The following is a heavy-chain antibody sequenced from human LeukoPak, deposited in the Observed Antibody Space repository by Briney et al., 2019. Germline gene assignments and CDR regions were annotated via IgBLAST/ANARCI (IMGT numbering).Heavy chain of an antibody. CDR1: GYTFTGYY. CDR3: ARDLRLLYFDSYYFDY. V-gene: IGHV1-2*06. Sequence: ASVKVSCKASGYTFTGYYMHWVRQAPGQGLEWMERINPNSGGTNYAQKFQGRVTMTRDTSISTAYMELSRLRSDDTAVYYCARDLRLLYFDSYYFDYWGQGTLVTVSS. D-gene: IGHD3-9*01. CDR2: INPNSGGT. J-gene: IGHJ4*02.